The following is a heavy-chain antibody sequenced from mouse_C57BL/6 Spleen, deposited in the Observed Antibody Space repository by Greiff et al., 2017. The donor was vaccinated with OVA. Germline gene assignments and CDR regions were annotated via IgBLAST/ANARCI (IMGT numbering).Heavy chain of an antibody. CDR2: IYPGSGST. Sequence: QVQLQQPGAELVKPGASVKMSCKASGYTFTSYWLTWVKQRPGQGLEWIGDIYPGSGSTNYNEKFKSKATLTVDTSSSTAYLQLSYLTSEDSAVYYCARKLNYAMDYWGQGTTVTVSS. CDR1: GYTFTSYW. J-gene: IGHJ4*01. CDR3: ARKLNYAMDY. V-gene: IGHV1-55*01.